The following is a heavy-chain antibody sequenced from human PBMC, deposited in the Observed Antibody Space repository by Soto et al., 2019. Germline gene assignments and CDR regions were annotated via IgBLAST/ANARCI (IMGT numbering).Heavy chain of an antibody. V-gene: IGHV3-74*01. CDR1: GFTFCSYW. J-gene: IGHJ5*02. CDR2: INSDGSTT. D-gene: IGHD6-6*01. Sequence: GGSLRLSCAASGFTFCSYWMHWARQAPGKGLVWVSRINSDGSTTTYADSVKGRFTISRDNAKNTLYLQMNSLRAEDAAVYYCARSLNSGSTFDPWGQGTLVTVSS. CDR3: ARSLNSGSTFDP.